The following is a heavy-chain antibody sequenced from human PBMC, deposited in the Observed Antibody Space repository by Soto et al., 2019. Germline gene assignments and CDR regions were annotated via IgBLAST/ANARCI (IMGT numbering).Heavy chain of an antibody. CDR3: ARGPYYDYIWGSYRYTEYDY. D-gene: IGHD3-16*02. CDR2: IWYDGSNK. Sequence: QVQLVESGGGVVQPGRSLRLSCAASGFTFSSYGMHWVRQAPGKGLEWVAVIWYDGSNKYYADSVKGRFTISRDNSKNTLYLQMNSLRAEDTAVYYCARGPYYDYIWGSYRYTEYDYWGQGTLVTVSS. J-gene: IGHJ4*02. CDR1: GFTFSSYG. V-gene: IGHV3-33*01.